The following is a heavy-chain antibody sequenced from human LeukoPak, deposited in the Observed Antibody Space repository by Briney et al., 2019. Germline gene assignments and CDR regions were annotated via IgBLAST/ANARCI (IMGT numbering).Heavy chain of an antibody. D-gene: IGHD3-22*01. Sequence: ASVTVSCKASGYTFTGYYMHWVRQAPGQGLEWMGWINPNSGGTNYAQKFQGRVTMTRDTSISTAYMELSRLRSDDTAVYYCARAKRITMIVVVQGAHNWFDPWGQGTLVTVSS. J-gene: IGHJ5*02. V-gene: IGHV1-2*02. CDR2: INPNSGGT. CDR3: ARAKRITMIVVVQGAHNWFDP. CDR1: GYTFTGYY.